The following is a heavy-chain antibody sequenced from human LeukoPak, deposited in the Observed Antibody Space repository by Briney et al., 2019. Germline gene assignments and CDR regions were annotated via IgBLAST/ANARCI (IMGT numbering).Heavy chain of an antibody. CDR2: INGDGSLT. J-gene: IGHJ4*02. CDR3: ARDEVGAPPIDY. V-gene: IGHV3-74*01. CDR1: GFAFSSHW. Sequence: GGSLRLSCEASGFAFSSHWMHWVRQAPGKGLVWVSNINGDGSLTGCADSVKGRLTTSRDNAKNTLFLYMNSLRAGDTAVYYCARDEVGAPPIDYWGQGALVTVSS. D-gene: IGHD1-26*01.